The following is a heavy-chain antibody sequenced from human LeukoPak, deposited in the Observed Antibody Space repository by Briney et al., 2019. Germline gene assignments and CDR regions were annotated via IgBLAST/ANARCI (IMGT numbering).Heavy chain of an antibody. CDR1: GGSVSSTNSY. CDR2: VYYSGRT. Sequence: SETLSLTCTVSGGSVSSTNSYWAWIRQPPGKELQWIASVYYSGRTNYSPSLKSRVTISVDTSEKQFSLQLNSVTAADTAVYYCARQGSAYYFDFWGQGLLVTVSS. CDR3: ARQGSAYYFDF. V-gene: IGHV4-39*01. D-gene: IGHD2-15*01. J-gene: IGHJ4*02.